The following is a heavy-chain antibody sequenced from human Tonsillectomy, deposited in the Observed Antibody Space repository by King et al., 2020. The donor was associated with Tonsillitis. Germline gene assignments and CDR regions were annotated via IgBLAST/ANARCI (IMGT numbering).Heavy chain of an antibody. Sequence: VQLVESGGGLVQPGGSLRLSCTASGFRFSNFNMNWVRQAPGKGPEWIAHICGSGTTIYYADSVKGRFTISRDNAKKSLYLDMNRLRVEDTALYYCVRDPVEEYGDSSIYFSVFDQWGQGTLTTVSS. CDR1: GFRFSNFN. V-gene: IGHV3-48*04. CDR2: ICGSGTTI. D-gene: IGHD4-17*01. J-gene: IGHJ4*02. CDR3: VRDPVEEYGDSSIYFSVFDQ.